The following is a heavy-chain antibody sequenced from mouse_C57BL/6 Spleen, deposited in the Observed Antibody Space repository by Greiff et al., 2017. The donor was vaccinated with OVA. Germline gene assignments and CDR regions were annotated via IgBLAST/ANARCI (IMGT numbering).Heavy chain of an antibody. CDR3: ARRVVDY. CDR1: RFTFSSYG. V-gene: IGHV5-6*02. J-gene: IGHJ2*01. Sequence: DVMLVESGGDLVKPGGSLKLSCAASRFTFSSYGMSWVRQTPDKRLEWVATISSGGSYTYYPDSVKGRFTISRDNAKNTLYLQMSSLKSEDTAMYYCARRVVDYWGQGTTLTVSS. CDR2: ISSGGSYT. D-gene: IGHD1-1*01.